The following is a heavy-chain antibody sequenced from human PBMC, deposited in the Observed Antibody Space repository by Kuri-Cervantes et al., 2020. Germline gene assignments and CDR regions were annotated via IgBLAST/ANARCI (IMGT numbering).Heavy chain of an antibody. D-gene: IGHD3-10*01. CDR3: ARADGEFDY. Sequence: GGSLRLSCAASGFTFSVYYMSWIRQVPGKGLEWISYIRSASPGSSRYYADSVKGRFTFSRDNAKNSLYLQMDSLRVDDTAVYYCARADGEFDYWGQGTLVTVSS. J-gene: IGHJ4*02. CDR1: GFTFSVYY. CDR2: IRSASPGSSR. V-gene: IGHV3-11*04.